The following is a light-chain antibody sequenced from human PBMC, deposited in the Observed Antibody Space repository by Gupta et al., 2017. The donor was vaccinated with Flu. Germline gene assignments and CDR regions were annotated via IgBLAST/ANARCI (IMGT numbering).Light chain of an antibody. CDR1: RSNIGAGFD. Sequence: QSVLTQPPSVSGAPGQRVTISCNGRRSNIGAGFDVNWYQQLPGTAPKLLIYGNSTRPSGVSDRFSGSKSGTSASLAITGLQAEDEADFYCQSYDSSLSGSDVVFGGGTKLTVL. J-gene: IGLJ2*01. CDR3: QSYDSSLSGSDVV. V-gene: IGLV1-40*01. CDR2: GNS.